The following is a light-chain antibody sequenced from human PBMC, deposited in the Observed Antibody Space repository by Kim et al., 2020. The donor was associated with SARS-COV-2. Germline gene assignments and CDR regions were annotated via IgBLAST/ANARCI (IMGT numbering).Light chain of an antibody. CDR2: GKN. J-gene: IGLJ1*01. CDR3: NSRDSSGNHYV. CDR1: SRGSSY. V-gene: IGLV3-19*01. Sequence: ALEETERITCEGDSRGSSYASRYQKKPGQAPVLVIYGKNNRPTGIPDRFSGAGSGNTASLTITGAQAEDEADYYCNSRDSSGNHYVFGAGTKVTVL.